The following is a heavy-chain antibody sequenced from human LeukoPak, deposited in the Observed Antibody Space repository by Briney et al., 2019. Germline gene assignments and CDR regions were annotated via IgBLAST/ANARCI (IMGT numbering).Heavy chain of an antibody. CDR1: GFSISSAYY. Sequence: SETLSLTCTVSGFSISSAYYWGWIRPPPGKGLEWIGSIYHTGRTYYNPSLKSRVTISVDTSKNQFSLKLSSVTAADTAVYYCASLGYRGFDYWGQGTLVTVSS. CDR3: ASLGYRGFDY. V-gene: IGHV4-38-2*02. D-gene: IGHD5-24*01. J-gene: IGHJ4*02. CDR2: IYHTGRT.